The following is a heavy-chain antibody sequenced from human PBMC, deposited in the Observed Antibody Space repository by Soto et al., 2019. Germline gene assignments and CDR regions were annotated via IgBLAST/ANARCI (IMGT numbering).Heavy chain of an antibody. V-gene: IGHV1-69*13. Sequence: VKVSCNASGGTFSSYAISWVRQAPGQGLEWMGGIIPIFGTANYAQKFQGRVTITADESTSTAYMELSSLRSEDTAVYYCARGGRDGYIRSAFDIWGQGTMVTVSS. J-gene: IGHJ3*02. CDR2: IIPIFGTA. D-gene: IGHD5-12*01. CDR1: GGTFSSYA. CDR3: ARGGRDGYIRSAFDI.